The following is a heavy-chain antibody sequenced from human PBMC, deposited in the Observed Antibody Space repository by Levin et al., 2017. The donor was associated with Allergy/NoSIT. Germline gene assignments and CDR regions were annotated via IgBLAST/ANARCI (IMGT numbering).Heavy chain of an antibody. CDR3: ARPPKGYCSGGNCYLGY. V-gene: IGHV3-11*01. D-gene: IGHD2-15*01. Sequence: PGGSLRLSCAASGFTFSDYYMTWIRQAPGKGLEWVSHISSTGSTIYYADSVKGRFTISRDNAKNSLYLQMNSLRAEDTAVYYCARPPKGYCSGGNCYLGYWGQGTLVTVSS. CDR2: ISSTGSTI. J-gene: IGHJ4*02. CDR1: GFTFSDYY.